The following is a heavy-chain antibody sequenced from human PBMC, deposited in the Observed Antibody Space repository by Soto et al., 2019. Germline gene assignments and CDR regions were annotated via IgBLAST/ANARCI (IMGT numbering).Heavy chain of an antibody. CDR3: ARERTTVMNWFDP. D-gene: IGHD4-17*01. V-gene: IGHV4-31*03. J-gene: IGHJ5*02. Sequence: SETLSLTCTVSGGSISSGGYYWSWIRQHPGKGLEWIGYIYYSGSTYYNPSLKSRVTISVDTSKNQFSLKLSSVTAADTAVYYCARERTTVMNWFDPWGQGTLVTVS. CDR1: GGSISSGGYY. CDR2: IYYSGST.